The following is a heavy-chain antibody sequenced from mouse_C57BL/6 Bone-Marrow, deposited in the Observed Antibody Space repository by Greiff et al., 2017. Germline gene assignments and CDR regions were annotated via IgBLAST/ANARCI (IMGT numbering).Heavy chain of an antibody. CDR1: GFSLTSYG. CDR3: ARKEYYGSWAWFAY. J-gene: IGHJ3*01. CDR2: IWSGGST. V-gene: IGHV2-2*01. Sequence: QVQLKQSGPGLVQPSQSLSITCTVSGFSLTSYGVHWVRQSPGKGLEWLGVIWSGGSTGYNAAFISRLSISKDNSKSQVFFKMNSLQADDTAIYYCARKEYYGSWAWFAYWGQGTLVTVSA. D-gene: IGHD1-1*01.